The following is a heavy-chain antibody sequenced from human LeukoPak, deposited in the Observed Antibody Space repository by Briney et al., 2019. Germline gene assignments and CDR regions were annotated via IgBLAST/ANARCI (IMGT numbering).Heavy chain of an antibody. J-gene: IGHJ4*02. D-gene: IGHD3-22*01. CDR3: AGTYYYDSSGYYYFDY. CDR1: GGSFSSYY. CDR2: IYYSGST. V-gene: IGHV4-59*08. Sequence: PSETLSLTCAVYGGSFSSYYWSWIRQPPGKGLEWIGYIYYSGSTNYNPSLKSRVTISVDTSKNQFSLKLSSVTAADTAVYYCAGTYYYDSSGYYYFDYWGQGTLVTVSS.